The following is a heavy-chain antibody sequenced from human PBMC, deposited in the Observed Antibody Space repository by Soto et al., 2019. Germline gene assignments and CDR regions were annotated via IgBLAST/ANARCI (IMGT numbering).Heavy chain of an antibody. CDR1: GFTFSSYS. CDR2: ISSSSSYI. D-gene: IGHD6-19*01. CDR3: ARGGVAVALFDY. Sequence: GSLRLSCAASGFTFSSYSMNLVRQAPGKGLEWVSSISSSSSYIYYADSVKGRFTISRDNAKNSLYLQMNSLRAEDTAVYYCARGGVAVALFDYWGQGTLVTVSS. V-gene: IGHV3-21*01. J-gene: IGHJ4*02.